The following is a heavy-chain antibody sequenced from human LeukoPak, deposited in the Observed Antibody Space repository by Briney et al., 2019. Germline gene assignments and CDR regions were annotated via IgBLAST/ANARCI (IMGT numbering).Heavy chain of an antibody. CDR1: GGSISSYY. D-gene: IGHD3-10*01. J-gene: IGHJ4*02. CDR3: ASSAYGSGNFGY. Sequence: SETLSLTCAVSGGSISSYYWSWIRQPPGKRLEWIGHIYYSGSTNYNPSLKSRVTISVDTSKNQFSLKLSSMTAADTAVYYCASSAYGSGNFGYWGQGTLVTVSS. V-gene: IGHV4-59*01. CDR2: IYYSGST.